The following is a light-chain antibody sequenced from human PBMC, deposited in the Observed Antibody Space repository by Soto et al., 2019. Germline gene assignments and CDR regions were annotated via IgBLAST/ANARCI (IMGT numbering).Light chain of an antibody. CDR1: SSNIGAGYD. Sequence: QAVVTQPPSVSGAPRQRVTISCTGGSSNIGAGYDVHWYQQLPGTAPKLLIYGNSNRPSGVPDRFSGSKSGASASLAITGLQAEDEADYYCQSYDISLTTWVFGGGTKLTVL. CDR2: GNS. CDR3: QSYDISLTTWV. J-gene: IGLJ3*02. V-gene: IGLV1-40*03.